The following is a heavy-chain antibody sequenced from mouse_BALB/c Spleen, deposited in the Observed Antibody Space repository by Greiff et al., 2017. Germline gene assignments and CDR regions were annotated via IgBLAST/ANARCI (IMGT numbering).Heavy chain of an antibody. D-gene: IGHD1-2*01. CDR2: INPYNGDN. J-gene: IGHJ4*01. CDR1: GYSFTGYF. Sequence: VQLQQSGPELVKPGASVKISCKASGYSFTGYFMNWVKQRHGKSLEWIGRINPYNGDNFYNQKLKGKATLTVDKSSSQAHMELLSLTSEDYAVYYCGRAHYCVYYAMDYWGQGTSVTVSS. V-gene: IGHV1-37*01. CDR3: GRAHYCVYYAMDY.